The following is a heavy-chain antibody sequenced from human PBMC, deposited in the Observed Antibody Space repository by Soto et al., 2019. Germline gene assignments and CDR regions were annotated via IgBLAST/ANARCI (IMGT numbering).Heavy chain of an antibody. CDR2: ISSSSSTI. J-gene: IGHJ4*02. V-gene: IGHV3-48*01. CDR1: GFTFSSYS. D-gene: IGHD1-26*01. Sequence: PGGSLRLSCAASGFTFSSYSMNWVRQAPGKGLEWVSYISSSSSTIYYADSVKGRFTISRDNAKNSLYLQMTSLRAEDTAVYFCGRDVRNWESASYSYENWGQGT. CDR3: GRDVRNWESASYSYEN.